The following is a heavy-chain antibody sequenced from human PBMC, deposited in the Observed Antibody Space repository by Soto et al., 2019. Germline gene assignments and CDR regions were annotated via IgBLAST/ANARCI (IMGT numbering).Heavy chain of an antibody. D-gene: IGHD3-10*01. Sequence: QVQLVQSGAEVQKPGASVKVSCTASGYTFTSYDINWVRQATGQGLEWMGWMNPNNGDTGYAQKFQGRVTMTRNTSISTAYMELSSLRSEDTAVYYCARYPTMAYYYYYGMDVWGQGTTVTVSS. CDR3: ARYPTMAYYYYYGMDV. CDR2: MNPNNGDT. V-gene: IGHV1-8*01. CDR1: GYTFTSYD. J-gene: IGHJ6*02.